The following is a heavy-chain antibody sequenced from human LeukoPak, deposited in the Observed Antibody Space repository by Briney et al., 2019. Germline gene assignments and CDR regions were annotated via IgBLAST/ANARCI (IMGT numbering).Heavy chain of an antibody. V-gene: IGHV3-30*03. CDR1: GFTFSSYG. CDR3: ASRPASETYFAVFDY. J-gene: IGHJ4*02. Sequence: GGSLRLSCAASGFTFSSYGMHWVRQAPGEGLEWVTVISYDGSNKYYADSVKGRFTISRDNSKNTLYLQMNNLRAEDTAVYYCASRPASETYFAVFDYWGQGTLVTVSS. D-gene: IGHD1-26*01. CDR2: ISYDGSNK.